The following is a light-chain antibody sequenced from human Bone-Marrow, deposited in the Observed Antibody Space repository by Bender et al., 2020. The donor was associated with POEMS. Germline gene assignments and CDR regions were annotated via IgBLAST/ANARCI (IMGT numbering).Light chain of an antibody. Sequence: QSVLTQPPSVSGAPGQTVTISCTGSSSNIGAGYDVMWYQHVPGTAPKVVIYDSTSRPSGVPDRFSASKSGTSASLAISELQSEDEALYYCSAWDDSLSGWVFGGGTKLTVL. CDR2: DST. J-gene: IGLJ3*02. CDR3: SAWDDSLSGWV. CDR1: SSNIGAGYD. V-gene: IGLV1-50*01.